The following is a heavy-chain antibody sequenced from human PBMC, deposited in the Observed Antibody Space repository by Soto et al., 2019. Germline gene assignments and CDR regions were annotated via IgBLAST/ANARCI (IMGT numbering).Heavy chain of an antibody. CDR3: ARELPIFGVVIFYGMDV. Sequence: LELTRAISGAXVHSTSAAWNWIRQSPARGLEWLGSTYYRSKWYNDYAVSVKSRITIKPDTSKNQFSLQLNHVTTEDTAVYYCARELPIFGVVIFYGMDVWGQVTTVTVT. CDR2: TYYRSKWYN. V-gene: IGHV6-1*01. D-gene: IGHD3-3*01. CDR1: GAXVHSTSAA. J-gene: IGHJ6*02.